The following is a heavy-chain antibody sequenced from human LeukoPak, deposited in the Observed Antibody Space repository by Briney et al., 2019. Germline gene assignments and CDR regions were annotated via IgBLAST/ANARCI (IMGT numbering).Heavy chain of an antibody. CDR2: ITWSGDI. CDR3: ARDPGNSGYGMDV. D-gene: IGHD5-12*01. V-gene: IGHV3-48*02. CDR1: GFTFSSYA. Sequence: GGSLRLSCAASGFTFSSYAMSWVRQAPGKGLEWVSHITWSGDIFYSDSVKGRFTISRDSAKSSLYLQMNSLRDEDTAVYYCARDPGNSGYGMDVWGQGTTVLVSS. J-gene: IGHJ6*02.